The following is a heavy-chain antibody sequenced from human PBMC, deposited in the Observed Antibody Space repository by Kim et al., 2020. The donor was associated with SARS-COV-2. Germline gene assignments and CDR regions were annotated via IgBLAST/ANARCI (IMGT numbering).Heavy chain of an antibody. D-gene: IGHD3-22*01. J-gene: IGHJ5*02. CDR3: AKGAVVVVPRAWFDP. V-gene: IGHV3-23*01. Sequence: DSVKGRSPISRDNSKNTLYLKMNGLRAEDTAVYYCAKGAVVVVPRAWFDPWGQGTLVTVSS.